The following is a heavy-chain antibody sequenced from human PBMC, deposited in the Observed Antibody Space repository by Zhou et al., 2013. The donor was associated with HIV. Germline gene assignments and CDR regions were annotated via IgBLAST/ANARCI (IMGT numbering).Heavy chain of an antibody. J-gene: IGHJ4*02. V-gene: IGHV4-59*11. CDR1: DDSISSHY. D-gene: IGHD2-21*01. Sequence: QVQLQESGPGLVKPSDTLSLTCSVSDDSISSHYWSWIRKPPGKGLEWIGYIYSSGSTNSDPSLKSRVTLSLDTSKNQFSLKLSSVTAADTAVYYCARVYVVLSYCFDYWGQGTLVTVSS. CDR2: IYSSGST. CDR3: ARVYVVLSYCFDY.